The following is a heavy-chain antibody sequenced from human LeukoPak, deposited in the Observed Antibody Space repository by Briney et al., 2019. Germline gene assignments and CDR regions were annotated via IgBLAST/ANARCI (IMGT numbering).Heavy chain of an antibody. CDR3: ARDLDRWLQPRAGDAFDI. V-gene: IGHV1-69*13. J-gene: IGHJ3*02. Sequence: SVKVSCKVSGYTLTELSMHWVRQAPGQGLEWMGGIIPIFGTANYAQKFQGRVTITADESTSTAYMELSSLRSEDTAVYYCARDLDRWLQPRAGDAFDIWGQGTMVTVSS. CDR2: IIPIFGTA. CDR1: GYTLTELS. D-gene: IGHD5-24*01.